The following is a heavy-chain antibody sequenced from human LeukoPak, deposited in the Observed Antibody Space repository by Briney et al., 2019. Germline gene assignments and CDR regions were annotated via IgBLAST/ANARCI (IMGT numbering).Heavy chain of an antibody. CDR3: ARDKGECYDSSGYLDY. V-gene: IGHV4-34*01. Sequence: SETLSLTCAVYGGSFSGYYWGWIRQPPGKGLEWIGEINHSGSTNYNPSLKSRVTISVDTSKNQFSLKLSSVTAADTAVYYCARDKGECYDSSGYLDYWGQGTLVTVSS. CDR2: INHSGST. J-gene: IGHJ4*02. CDR1: GGSFSGYY. D-gene: IGHD3-22*01.